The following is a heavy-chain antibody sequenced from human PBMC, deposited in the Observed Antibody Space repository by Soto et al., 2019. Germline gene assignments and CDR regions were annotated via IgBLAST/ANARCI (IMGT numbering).Heavy chain of an antibody. CDR1: GFTFSDSA. CDR3: ARFLPTSLDS. J-gene: IGHJ4*02. V-gene: IGHV3-73*02. CDR2: IRSKANNYAT. Sequence: EVQLVESGGGLVQPGGSLKLSCAASGFTFSDSAIHWVRQASGKGLEWVGRIRSKANNYATAYAASVTGRFTISRDDSKNTAYLQMNSLQIEDTAVYYCARFLPTSLDSWGQGALVTVSS.